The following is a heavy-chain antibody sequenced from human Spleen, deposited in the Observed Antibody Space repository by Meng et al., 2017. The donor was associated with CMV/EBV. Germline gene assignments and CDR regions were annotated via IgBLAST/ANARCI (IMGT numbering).Heavy chain of an antibody. CDR3: ARGPYDYVWGTSPSDY. CDR1: GFTFSSYG. Sequence: GGSLRLSCVASGFTFSSYGMSWVRQAPGKGLEWVSESSGSGDTTFYADSVKGRFTISRDNARNSLFLQLNNLSGGDTAVYYCARGPYDYVWGTSPSDYWGQGTLVTVSS. J-gene: IGHJ4*02. D-gene: IGHD3-16*01. CDR2: SSGSGDTT. V-gene: IGHV3-23*01.